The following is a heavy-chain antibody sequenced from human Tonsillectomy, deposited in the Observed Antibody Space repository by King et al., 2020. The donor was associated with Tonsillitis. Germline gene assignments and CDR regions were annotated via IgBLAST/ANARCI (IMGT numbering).Heavy chain of an antibody. Sequence: TLKESGPTLVKPTQTLTLTCTFSGFSLSNSGVGVGWIRQPPGKALEWLALIYWDDDKRYSQSLESRLTITTDTSKNQVVLTMTIMDPVDTATYYCAHVRDFWGGLDTFDISGKGRIVTDAS. CDR3: AHVRDFWGGLDTFDI. J-gene: IGHJ3*02. D-gene: IGHD3-3*01. CDR2: IYWDDDK. V-gene: IGHV2-5*02. CDR1: GFSLSNSGVG.